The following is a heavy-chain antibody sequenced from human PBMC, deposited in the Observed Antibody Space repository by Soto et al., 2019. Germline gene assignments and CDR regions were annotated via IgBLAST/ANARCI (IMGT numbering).Heavy chain of an antibody. J-gene: IGHJ6*02. CDR2: IIPIFGTA. Sequence: QVQLVQSGAEVKKPGSSVKVSCKASGGTFSSYAINWVRQAPGQGLEWMGGIIPIFGTADYAQKFQGRVTITADESTRTAYMELRSPRSEDTAGYYWASRITGAPNYDDGIDVWGQGPTVTVSS. D-gene: IGHD1-20*01. CDR1: GGTFSSYA. V-gene: IGHV1-69*12. CDR3: ASRITGAPNYDDGIDV.